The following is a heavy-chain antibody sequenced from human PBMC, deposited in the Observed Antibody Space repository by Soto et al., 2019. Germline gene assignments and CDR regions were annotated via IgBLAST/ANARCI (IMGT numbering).Heavy chain of an antibody. V-gene: IGHV3-23*01. CDR3: ANSNGDYYDSSGYPTYNFDS. CDR1: GFTFSTYA. J-gene: IGHJ4*02. Sequence: GGSLRLFCAASGFTFSTYAMSWVRQAPGEGLEWVSAISGSSGSTYYADSVNCGLTIYRETAENRLYLQMNSLRAEDTAVYYCANSNGDYYDSSGYPTYNFDSWGQGTQVTVAS. D-gene: IGHD3-22*01. CDR2: ISGSSGST.